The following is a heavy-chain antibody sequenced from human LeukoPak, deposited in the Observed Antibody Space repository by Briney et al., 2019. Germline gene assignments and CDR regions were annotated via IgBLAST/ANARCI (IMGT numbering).Heavy chain of an antibody. CDR1: GFSFSSYA. Sequence: GGSLRLSCAASGFSFSSYAMSWVRQAPGKGLEWVSHITSSGGTTYYAGSVKGRFTISRDNSKNTLFLQMNSLRAEDTAVYYCARGGDYRGFDYWGQGTWSPSPQ. CDR2: ITSSGGTT. J-gene: IGHJ4*02. CDR3: ARGGDYRGFDY. V-gene: IGHV3-23*01. D-gene: IGHD4/OR15-4a*01.